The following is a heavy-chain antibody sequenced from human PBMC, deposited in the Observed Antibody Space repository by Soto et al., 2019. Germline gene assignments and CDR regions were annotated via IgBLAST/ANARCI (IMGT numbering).Heavy chain of an antibody. V-gene: IGHV1-69*01. D-gene: IGHD1-26*01. Sequence: QVQLVQSGAEVKKPGSSVKVSCKASGGTFSSYSINWVRQAPGQGLEWMGEIIPIFGTANYAQKFQGRVTISADESTSTSYMELSSLRSEDTAVYYCARDGGRHSGGIDYWGQGTLVTVSS. CDR2: IIPIFGTA. J-gene: IGHJ4*02. CDR3: ARDGGRHSGGIDY. CDR1: GGTFSSYS.